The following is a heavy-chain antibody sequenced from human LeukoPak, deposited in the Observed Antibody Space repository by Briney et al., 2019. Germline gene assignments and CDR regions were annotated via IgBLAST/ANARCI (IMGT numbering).Heavy chain of an antibody. CDR3: ASHSFDVVIRDY. D-gene: IGHD3-3*01. CDR2: IYSGGST. Sequence: GGSLRLSCAASGFTVSSNYMSWVRQAPGKGLEWVSVIYSGGSTYYADSVKGRFTISRDNSKNTLYLQMNSLRAEDTAVYYCASHSFDVVIRDYWGQGTLVTVSS. V-gene: IGHV3-53*01. J-gene: IGHJ4*02. CDR1: GFTVSSNY.